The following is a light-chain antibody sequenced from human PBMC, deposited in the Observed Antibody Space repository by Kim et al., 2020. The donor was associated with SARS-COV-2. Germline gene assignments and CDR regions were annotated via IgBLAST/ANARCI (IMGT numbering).Light chain of an antibody. J-gene: IGLJ2*01. Sequence: PVQSITISCTGTSSAVGGCTCVSWYQQHPGKAPKRMIYDVSNRPSGVSNRFSGSKSGNTASLTISGLQAEDEADYYCSSYTSSSVVFGGGTKVTVL. CDR1: SSAVGGCTC. CDR2: DVS. CDR3: SSYTSSSVV. V-gene: IGLV2-14*03.